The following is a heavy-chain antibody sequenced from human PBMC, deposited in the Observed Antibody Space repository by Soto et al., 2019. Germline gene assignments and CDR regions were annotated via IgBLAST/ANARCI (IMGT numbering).Heavy chain of an antibody. CDR2: ISGGSITI. Sequence: PGGSLRLSCAASGFTFTSCVMGWVRQAPGKGLEWVAAISGGSITIYYADSVKGRFTISRDNSKNTLYLQMNSLRAEDTAVYYCARLPGYCSGGSCYLHFDYWGQGTLVTVSS. V-gene: IGHV3-23*01. J-gene: IGHJ4*02. CDR3: ARLPGYCSGGSCYLHFDY. CDR1: GFTFTSCV. D-gene: IGHD2-15*01.